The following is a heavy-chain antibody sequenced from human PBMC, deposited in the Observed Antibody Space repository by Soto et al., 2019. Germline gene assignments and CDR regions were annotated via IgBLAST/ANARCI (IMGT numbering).Heavy chain of an antibody. D-gene: IGHD1-26*01. CDR1: GFTFSSYA. CDR3: AREAVGGGLYYYYYYMDV. J-gene: IGHJ6*03. V-gene: IGHV3-30-3*01. Sequence: GGSLRLSCAASGFTFSSYAMHWVRQAPGKGLEWVAVISYDGSIGYADSVKDRFTISRDNAKNSLYLQMNSLRAEDTALYYCAREAVGGGLYYYYYYMDVWGKGTTVTVSS. CDR2: ISYDGSI.